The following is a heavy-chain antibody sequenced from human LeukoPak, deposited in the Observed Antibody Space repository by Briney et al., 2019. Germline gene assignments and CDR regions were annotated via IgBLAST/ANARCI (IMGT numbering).Heavy chain of an antibody. V-gene: IGHV4-59*06. CDR1: GGSITDYY. J-gene: IGHJ4*02. CDR3: ARKAWGSYSYYFDY. CDR2: IHYSGST. D-gene: IGHD3-16*01. Sequence: NPSETLSLTCTVSGGSITDYYWSWIRQPPGKGLEWIGYIHYSGSTYYNPSLKSRVTISVDTSKDQFSLKLSSVTAADTAVYYCARKAWGSYSYYFDYWGQGTLVTVSS.